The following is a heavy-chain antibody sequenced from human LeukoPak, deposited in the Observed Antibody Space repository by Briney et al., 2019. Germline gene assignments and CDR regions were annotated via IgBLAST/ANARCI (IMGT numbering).Heavy chain of an antibody. CDR2: INPSGGST. Sequence: ASVKVSCKASGYTSTSYYMHWVRQAPGQGREWMGIINPSGGSTSYAQKFQGRVTMTRDTSTSTVYMELSSLRSEDTAVYYCARRQYYYDSSASFDPWGQGTLVTVSS. V-gene: IGHV1-46*01. D-gene: IGHD3-22*01. CDR1: GYTSTSYY. J-gene: IGHJ5*02. CDR3: ARRQYYYDSSASFDP.